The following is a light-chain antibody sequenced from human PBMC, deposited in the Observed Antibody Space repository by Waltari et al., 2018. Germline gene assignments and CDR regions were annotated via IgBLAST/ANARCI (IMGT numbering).Light chain of an antibody. Sequence: QLVLTQSPSASASLGASVKLPCTLTSGHTNYAVAWHQQQPKMGPRFLLTVNSDGSHIKGDGIPDRFSGSSSGAERYLTISSLQSEDEADYYCQTWGVAVNWVFGGGTRLTV. CDR2: VNSDGSH. J-gene: IGLJ3*02. CDR1: SGHTNYA. CDR3: QTWGVAVNWV. V-gene: IGLV4-69*01.